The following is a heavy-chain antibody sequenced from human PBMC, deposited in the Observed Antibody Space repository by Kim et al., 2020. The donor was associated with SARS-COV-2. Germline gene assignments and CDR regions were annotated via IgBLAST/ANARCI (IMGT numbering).Heavy chain of an antibody. D-gene: IGHD4-17*01. CDR3: ARVSSWTTHLYYYYYMDV. CDR1: GYTFTSYG. V-gene: IGHV1-18*01. Sequence: ASVKVSCKASGYTFTSYGISWVRQAPGQGLEWMGWISAYNGNTNYAQKLQGRVTMTTDTSTSTAYMELRSLRSDDTAVYYCARVSSWTTHLYYYYYMDVWGKGTTVTVSS. J-gene: IGHJ6*03. CDR2: ISAYNGNT.